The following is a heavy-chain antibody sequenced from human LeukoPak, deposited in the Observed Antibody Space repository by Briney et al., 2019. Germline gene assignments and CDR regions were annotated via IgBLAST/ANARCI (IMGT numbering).Heavy chain of an antibody. CDR3: AKDGEVGATVYYYYYYMDV. CDR1: GFTFSSYG. V-gene: IGHV3-30*02. D-gene: IGHD1-26*01. Sequence: PGGSLRPSCAASGFTFSSYGMHWVRQAPGKGLEWVAFIRYDGSNKYYADSVKGRFTISRDNSKNTLYLQMNSLRAEDTAVYYCAKDGEVGATVYYYYYYMDVWGKGTTVTVSS. J-gene: IGHJ6*03. CDR2: IRYDGSNK.